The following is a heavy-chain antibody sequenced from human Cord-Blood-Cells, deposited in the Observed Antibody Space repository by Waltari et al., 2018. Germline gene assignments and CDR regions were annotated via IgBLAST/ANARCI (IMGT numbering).Heavy chain of an antibody. CDR3: ARDPSYYDFWSGYDAFDI. CDR1: GYTFTSYG. J-gene: IGHJ3*02. V-gene: IGHV1-18*04. CDR2: ISAYNGNT. Sequence: QVQLVQSGAEVKKPGASVKVSCKASGYTFTSYGLSWVRQAPGQGLEWMGWISAYNGNTNYAQKLQGRVTMTTDTSTSTAYMELRSLRSDDTAVYYCARDPSYYDFWSGYDAFDIWGQGTMVTVSS. D-gene: IGHD3-3*01.